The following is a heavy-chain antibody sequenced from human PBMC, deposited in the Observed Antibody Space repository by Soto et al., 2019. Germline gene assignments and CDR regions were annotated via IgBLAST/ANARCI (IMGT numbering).Heavy chain of an antibody. CDR2: MNPNSGNT. CDR1: GYTFTSYD. CDR3: ARGYCYGVRWFAP. D-gene: IGHD5-18*01. Sequence: QVQLVQSGAEVKKPGASVKVSCKASGYTFTSYDINWVRQATGQGLEWMGWMNPNSGNTGYAQKFQGRVTRTKNTSMSTADMELSSLGFEDTAGYNCARGYCYGVRWFAPWRQGTLVTVSA. J-gene: IGHJ5*02. V-gene: IGHV1-8*01.